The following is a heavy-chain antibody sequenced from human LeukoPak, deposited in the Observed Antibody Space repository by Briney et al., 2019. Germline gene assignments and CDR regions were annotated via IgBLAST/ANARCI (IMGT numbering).Heavy chain of an antibody. J-gene: IGHJ5*02. V-gene: IGHV4-39*07. CDR3: AREPYGDYVFWAGNWFDP. CDR1: GGSISSSSYY. Sequence: PSETLSLTCTVSGGSISSSSYYWGWIRQPPGKGLEWIGSIYYSGSTYYNPSLKSRVTISVDTSKNQFSLKLSSVTAADTAVYYCAREPYGDYVFWAGNWFDPWGQGTLVTVSS. D-gene: IGHD4-17*01. CDR2: IYYSGST.